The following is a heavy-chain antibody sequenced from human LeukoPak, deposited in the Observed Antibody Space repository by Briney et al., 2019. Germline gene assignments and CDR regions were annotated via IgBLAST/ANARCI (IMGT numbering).Heavy chain of an antibody. J-gene: IGHJ1*01. D-gene: IGHD3-9*01. CDR1: GVSLSRGDYL. CDR3: ARGAQKAYYILTGSLLSTEYFQH. V-gene: IGHV4-30-4*01. Sequence: SQTLSHTRTLSGVSLSRGDYLWRSIRQPRGEGLGWVGYIYYSGITNDNPYIKSRVTISADTSKHLFSLKLSSVTAADTAVYYCARGAQKAYYILTGSLLSTEYFQHWGQGTLVTVSS. CDR2: IYYSGIT.